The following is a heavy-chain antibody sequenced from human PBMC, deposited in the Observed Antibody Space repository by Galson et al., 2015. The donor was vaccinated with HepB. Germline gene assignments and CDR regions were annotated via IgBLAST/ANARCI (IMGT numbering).Heavy chain of an antibody. CDR3: ASSVRARSSEPMDV. CDR2: VVPIFGIA. J-gene: IGHJ6*02. D-gene: IGHD3-22*01. Sequence: SVKVSCKASGGTFTDYVISWVRQAPGQGLEWMGVVVPIFGIASYAQNYQGRVTLTADESTNMAYMELRRLKSEDTAVYYCASSVRARSSEPMDVWGQGTTVTVSS. V-gene: IGHV1-69*13. CDR1: GGTFTDYV.